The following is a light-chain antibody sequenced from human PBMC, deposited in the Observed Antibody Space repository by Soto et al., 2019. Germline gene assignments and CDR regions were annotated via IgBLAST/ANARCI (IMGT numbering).Light chain of an antibody. Sequence: DIQMTQSPSSLSASVGDRVSITCRASQSIGEYLIWYQQKPGKAPKFLIYAAPSLQSGVPSRFSGSGSGTDFTLTISSLQPEDFATYYCQQANSFPRTFGQGTKVDIK. CDR3: QQANSFPRT. CDR2: AAP. CDR1: QSIGEY. V-gene: IGKV1-39*01. J-gene: IGKJ1*01.